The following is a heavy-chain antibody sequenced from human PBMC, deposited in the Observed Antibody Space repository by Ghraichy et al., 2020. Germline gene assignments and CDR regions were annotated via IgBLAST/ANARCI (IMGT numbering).Heavy chain of an antibody. J-gene: IGHJ4*02. CDR3: ARDGDGLEWFEELLSY. Sequence: GGSLRLSCAASGFSVGHNYMSWVRQAPGKGLEWVSVIYRGGYTDYGDSVKGRFIISKDTSKNSLYLQMNSMRVEDTAVYYCARDGDGLEWFEELLSYWGQGTLVTVSS. CDR2: IYRGGYT. D-gene: IGHD3-10*01. CDR1: GFSVGHNY. V-gene: IGHV3-66*01.